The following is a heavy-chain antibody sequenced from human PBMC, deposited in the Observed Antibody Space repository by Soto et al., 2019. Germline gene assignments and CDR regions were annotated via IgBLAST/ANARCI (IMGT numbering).Heavy chain of an antibody. D-gene: IGHD4-17*01. V-gene: IGHV4-34*01. CDR3: ARGVTTVITDYYGMDV. CDR2: INHSGST. Sequence: SETLSLTCAVYGGSFSGYYWTWIRQPPGTGLEWIGEINHSGSTNYNPSLKSRVTISVDKSKNQFSLKLSSVTAADTAVYYCARGVTTVITDYYGMDVWGQGTTVTVSS. J-gene: IGHJ6*02. CDR1: GGSFSGYY.